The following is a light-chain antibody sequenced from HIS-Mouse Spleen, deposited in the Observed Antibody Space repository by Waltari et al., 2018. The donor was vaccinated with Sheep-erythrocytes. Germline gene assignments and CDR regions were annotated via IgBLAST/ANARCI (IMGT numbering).Light chain of an antibody. CDR1: QAISSH. CDR2: AAS. V-gene: IGKV1-9*01. Sequence: DIQLTQSPSFLSASVGDRVTIPCRASQAISSHLAWYQQKPGKAPKLLIYAASTLQSGVASRLSGSGSETEFTLTISSLQPEDFGTYYWQQHNSYTFTFGPGTKVDIK. J-gene: IGKJ3*01. CDR3: QQHNSYTFT.